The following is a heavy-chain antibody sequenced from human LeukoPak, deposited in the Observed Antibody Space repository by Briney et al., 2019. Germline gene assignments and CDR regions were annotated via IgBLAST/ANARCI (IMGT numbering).Heavy chain of an antibody. D-gene: IGHD3-22*01. V-gene: IGHV3-66*02. CDR3: AAWVVVTTTGWFDP. Sequence: PGGSLRLSCAASGFTVSSNYMSWVRQAPGKGLEWVSVIYCGGNTYYSDSVKGRFTISRDNSKNTLYIQMNSLRPDDTAMYYCAAWVVVTTTGWFDPWGQGTLVTVSS. CDR1: GFTVSSNY. J-gene: IGHJ5*02. CDR2: IYCGGNT.